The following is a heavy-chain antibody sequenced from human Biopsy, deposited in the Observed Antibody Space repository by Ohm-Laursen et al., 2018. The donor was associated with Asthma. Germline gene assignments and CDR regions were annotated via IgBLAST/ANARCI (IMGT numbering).Heavy chain of an antibody. Sequence: SQTLSLTCAVSGDSIDSGDYSWTWIRQSPGVGLEWIGYIYRNGDTYYNPTLKNRVTISIDRSKNQFSLRLRSVTAADTAVYYCARGWNCGGDCYSLDSWGQGTLVTVPS. V-gene: IGHV4-30-2*06. D-gene: IGHD2-21*02. CDR1: GDSIDSGDYS. CDR2: IYRNGDT. CDR3: ARGWNCGGDCYSLDS. J-gene: IGHJ4*02.